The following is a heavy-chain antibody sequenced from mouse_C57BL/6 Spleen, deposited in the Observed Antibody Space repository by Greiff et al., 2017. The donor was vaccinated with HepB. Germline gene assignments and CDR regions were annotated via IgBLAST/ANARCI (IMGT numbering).Heavy chain of an antibody. CDR1: GYAFSSSW. J-gene: IGHJ3*01. Sequence: VQLQESGPELVKPGASVKISCEASGYAFSSSWMNWVKQRPGKGLEWIGRIYPGDGDTNDNGKFKGKATLTADTSSSTAYMQLSSLTSEDSAVYFCASPPYYGSSWFAYWGQGTLVTVSA. CDR3: ASPPYYGSSWFAY. CDR2: IYPGDGDT. V-gene: IGHV1-82*01. D-gene: IGHD1-1*01.